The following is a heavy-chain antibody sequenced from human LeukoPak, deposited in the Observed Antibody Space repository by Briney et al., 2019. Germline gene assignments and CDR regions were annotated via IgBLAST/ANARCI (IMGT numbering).Heavy chain of an antibody. CDR3: ARDRYGYYDSSGYYYRDFDY. V-gene: IGHV1-18*01. D-gene: IGHD3-22*01. CDR2: ISAYNGNT. Sequence: GASVKVSCKASGYTFTSYGISWVRQAPGQGLEWMGWISAYNGNTNYAQKLQGRVTMTTDTSTSTAYMELRSLRSDDTAVYYCARDRYGYYDSSGYYYRDFDYWGQGTLVTVSS. CDR1: GYTFTSYG. J-gene: IGHJ4*02.